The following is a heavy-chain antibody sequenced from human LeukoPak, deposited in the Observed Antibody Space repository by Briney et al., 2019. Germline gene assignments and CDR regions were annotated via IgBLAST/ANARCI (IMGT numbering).Heavy chain of an antibody. CDR2: ISAYNGNT. D-gene: IGHD3-10*01. J-gene: IGHJ5*02. Sequence: ASVKVSCTASGYTFTSYGISWVRQAPGQGLEWMGWISAYNGNTNYAQKLQGRVTMTTDTSTSTAYMELRSLRSDDTAVYYCAREVRHDYYGSGSYYDWFDPWGQGTLVTVSS. CDR3: AREVRHDYYGSGSYYDWFDP. CDR1: GYTFTSYG. V-gene: IGHV1-18*01.